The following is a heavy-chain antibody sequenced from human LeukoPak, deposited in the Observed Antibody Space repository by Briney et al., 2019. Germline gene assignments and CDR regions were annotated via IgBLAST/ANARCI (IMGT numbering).Heavy chain of an antibody. Sequence: PSGTLSLTCAVSGGSISSSNWWSWVRQPPGKGLEWIGEIYHSGSTNYNPSLKSRVTISVDKSKNQFSLKLSSVTAADTAVYYCASNRGPDLWFGELLDPNAFDIWGQGTMVTVSS. V-gene: IGHV4-4*02. CDR2: IYHSGST. D-gene: IGHD3-10*01. J-gene: IGHJ3*02. CDR1: GGSISSSNW. CDR3: ASNRGPDLWFGELLDPNAFDI.